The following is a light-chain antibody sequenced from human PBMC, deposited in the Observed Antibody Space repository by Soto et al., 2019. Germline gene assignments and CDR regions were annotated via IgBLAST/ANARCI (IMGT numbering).Light chain of an antibody. V-gene: IGLV2-14*03. CDR2: DVS. CDR1: SSDVGAYNY. Sequence: QSALTQPASVSGSPGQSITISCTGTSSDVGAYNYVSWYQQHPGKAPQLMIYDVSNRPSGLSNRFSGSKSGNTASLTISGLQAEDEADYYCTSYTRTSTVIFGGGTQLTVL. J-gene: IGLJ2*01. CDR3: TSYTRTSTVI.